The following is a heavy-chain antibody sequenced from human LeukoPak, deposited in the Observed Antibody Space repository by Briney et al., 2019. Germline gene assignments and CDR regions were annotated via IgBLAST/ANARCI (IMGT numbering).Heavy chain of an antibody. V-gene: IGHV3-48*04. CDR3: ARARPYGSGRNWFDP. CDR2: ISGSSSII. D-gene: IGHD3-10*01. Sequence: GGSLRLSCAASGFPFSGYSMNCVSQAPGKGLEWVSYISGSSSIIYYAGSVNGRFTISRDNAKNSLYLQMNSLRAEDTAVYYCARARPYGSGRNWFDPWGQGALVTVSS. J-gene: IGHJ5*02. CDR1: GFPFSGYS.